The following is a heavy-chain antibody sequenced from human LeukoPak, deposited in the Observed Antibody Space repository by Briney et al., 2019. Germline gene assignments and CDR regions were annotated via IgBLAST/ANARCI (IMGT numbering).Heavy chain of an antibody. CDR3: ARDYYYDSTGDYYAMDV. D-gene: IGHD3-22*01. V-gene: IGHV3-11*06. CDR1: GFTFSDYY. Sequence: GGSLRLSCAASGFTFSDYYMSWIRQAPGKGLEWVSYISSSSSYTNYADSVKGRFTVSRDNARNSLYLQMNSLRDEDTAVYYCARDYYYDSTGDYYAMDVWGQGTTVTVSS. J-gene: IGHJ6*02. CDR2: ISSSSSYT.